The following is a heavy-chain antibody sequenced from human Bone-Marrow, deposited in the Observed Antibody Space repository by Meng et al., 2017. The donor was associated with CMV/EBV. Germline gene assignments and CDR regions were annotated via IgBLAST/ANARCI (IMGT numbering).Heavy chain of an antibody. V-gene: IGHV3-74*01. Sequence: GESLKISCAASGFTFSRYWMHWVRQAPGKGLVWVSRINSDVSSTSYADSVKGRFTISRDNAKNTLYLQMNSLRAEDTAVYYCARIDRDGYDYYFDYWGQGTLVTVSS. D-gene: IGHD5-24*01. J-gene: IGHJ4*02. CDR1: GFTFSRYW. CDR3: ARIDRDGYDYYFDY. CDR2: INSDVSST.